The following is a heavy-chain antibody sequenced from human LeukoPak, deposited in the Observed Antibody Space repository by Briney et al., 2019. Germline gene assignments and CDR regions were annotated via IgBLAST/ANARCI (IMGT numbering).Heavy chain of an antibody. J-gene: IGHJ4*02. CDR1: GFTFSSYS. V-gene: IGHV3-21*01. CDR3: ATRVGGPEGY. D-gene: IGHD3-3*01. Sequence: PGGSLRLTCEASGFTFSSYSMNWVRQAPGKGLEWVSSISTSSTYIYYADSVKGRFTISRDNSKNTVYLQMNSLRPEDTAVYYCATRVGGPEGYWGQGTLVTVSS. CDR2: ISTSSTYI.